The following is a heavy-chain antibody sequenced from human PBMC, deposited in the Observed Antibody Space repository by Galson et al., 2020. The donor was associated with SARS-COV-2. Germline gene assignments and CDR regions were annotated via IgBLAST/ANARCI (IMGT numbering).Heavy chain of an antibody. D-gene: IGHD3-10*01. CDR1: GFTFSHYA. Sequence: GGSLRLSCAASGFTFSHYAMHWVRQAPGKGLEWVAVISYDGSQKYYADSVKGRLTISRDNSKDTLDLQMISLRAEDTAVYYCARRGPCGAGSYDSPTYYYDAMYVWGQGTKVTVSS. CDR3: ARRGPCGAGSYDSPTYYYDAMYV. J-gene: IGHJ6*02. CDR2: ISYDGSQK. V-gene: IGHV3-30-3*01.